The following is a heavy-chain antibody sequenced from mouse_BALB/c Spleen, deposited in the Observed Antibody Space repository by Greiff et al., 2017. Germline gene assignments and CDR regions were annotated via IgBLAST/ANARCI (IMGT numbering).Heavy chain of an antibody. Sequence: LQQPGSELVRPGASVKLSCKASGYTFTSYWMHWVKQRPGQGLEWIGNIYPGSGSTNYDEKFKSKATLTVDTSSSTAYMQLSSLTSEDSAVYYCTRASTMITTFAYWGQGTLVTVSA. CDR1: GYTFTSYW. CDR3: TRASTMITTFAY. CDR2: IYPGSGST. V-gene: IGHV1S22*01. J-gene: IGHJ3*01. D-gene: IGHD2-4*01.